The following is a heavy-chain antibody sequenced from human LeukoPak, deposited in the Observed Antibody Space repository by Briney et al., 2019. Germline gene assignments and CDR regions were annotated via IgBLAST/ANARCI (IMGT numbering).Heavy chain of an antibody. V-gene: IGHV3-30*02. D-gene: IGHD2-2*01. Sequence: QAGGSLRLSCAASGFTFSSYGMHWVRQAPGKGLEWVAFIRYDGSNKYYADSVKGRFTISRDNAKNSLYLQMNSLRAEDTALYYCARVICSSTSCYAGNFDYWGQGTLVTVSS. CDR2: IRYDGSNK. CDR3: ARVICSSTSCYAGNFDY. J-gene: IGHJ4*02. CDR1: GFTFSSYG.